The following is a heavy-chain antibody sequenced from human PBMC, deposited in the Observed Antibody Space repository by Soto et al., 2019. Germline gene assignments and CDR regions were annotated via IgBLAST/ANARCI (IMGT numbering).Heavy chain of an antibody. CDR3: AKKNSGSYWEYYGMDV. D-gene: IGHD1-26*01. CDR2: ISSSGSTI. J-gene: IGHJ6*02. CDR1: GFTFSDYY. Sequence: PGGSLRLSCAASGFTFSDYYMSWIRQAPGKGLEWVSYISSSGSTIYYADSVKGRFTISRDNAKNTLYLQMNSLRAEDTAVYYCAKKNSGSYWEYYGMDVWGQGTTVTVSS. V-gene: IGHV3-11*04.